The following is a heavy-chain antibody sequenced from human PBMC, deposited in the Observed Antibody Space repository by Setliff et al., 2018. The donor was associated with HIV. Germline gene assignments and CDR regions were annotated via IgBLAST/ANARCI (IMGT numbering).Heavy chain of an antibody. V-gene: IGHV4-4*09. Sequence: SETLSLTCTVSGGSISRYYWSWIRQSPGEGLEFIGYMHSSGSTNYNLSLETRVTLSVDTSKSQFSLKLTSVTASDTAVYYCARPIPYGLDWYFDLWGRGTPVTVSS. CDR2: MHSSGST. CDR1: GGSISRYY. J-gene: IGHJ2*01. D-gene: IGHD4-17*01. CDR3: ARPIPYGLDWYFDL.